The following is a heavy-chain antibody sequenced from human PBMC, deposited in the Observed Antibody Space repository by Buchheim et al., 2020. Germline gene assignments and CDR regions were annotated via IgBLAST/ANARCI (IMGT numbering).Heavy chain of an antibody. V-gene: IGHV3-23*04. J-gene: IGHJ6*02. CDR3: AKDPYYDILALWNGMDV. CDR2: ISGSGGST. D-gene: IGHD3-9*01. CDR1: GFTFSSYA. Sequence: EVQLVESGGGLVQPGGSLRLSCAASGFTFSSYAMSWVRQAPGKGLEWVSAISGSGGSTYYADSVTGRFTISRDNSKNTLYLKMNSLRAEYTAVYYCAKDPYYDILALWNGMDVWGQGTT.